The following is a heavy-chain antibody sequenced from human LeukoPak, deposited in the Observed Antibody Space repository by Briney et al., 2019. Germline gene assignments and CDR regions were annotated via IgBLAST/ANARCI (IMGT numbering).Heavy chain of an antibody. CDR2: IKQDGSKK. D-gene: IGHD5-24*01. J-gene: IGHJ4*02. Sequence: PGGSLRLSCVASGFPFSSYWMTWVRQAPGKGPEWVANIKQDGSKKSYVDSVKGRFTISRDNANNSLYLQMNSLRAEDTAIYYCTRVGYIDEGIDYWGQGTLVTVSS. CDR1: GFPFSSYW. V-gene: IGHV3-7*04. CDR3: TRVGYIDEGIDY.